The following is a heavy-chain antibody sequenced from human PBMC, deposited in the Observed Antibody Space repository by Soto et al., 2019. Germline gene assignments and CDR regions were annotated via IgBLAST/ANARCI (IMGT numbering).Heavy chain of an antibody. CDR1: GFSFSRYG. V-gene: IGHV3-33*01. CDR2: IWYDGSKK. J-gene: IGHJ4*02. D-gene: IGHD4-17*01. CDR3: ARDPATVTTYFDY. Sequence: QVQLVESGGGVVKPGASLRLSCVVSGFSFSRYGFHWVRQAPGKGLDWVAVIWYDGSKKYYADSVKDRFTISRDDSKSTLYLQMNSLRAEDTAVYYCARDPATVTTYFDYWGQGTLVTVSS.